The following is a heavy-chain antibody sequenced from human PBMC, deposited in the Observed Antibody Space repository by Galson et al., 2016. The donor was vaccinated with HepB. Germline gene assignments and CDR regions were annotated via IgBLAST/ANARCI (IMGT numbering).Heavy chain of an antibody. J-gene: IGHJ4*02. Sequence: SLRLSCAASGFTFRNYALSWVRRAPGKGLEWVSHIDGPTPNTHYADSVRGRFSIYRDNSRDTLYLQTDSLTAEDSAIYYCTTWLSHHFDYWGQGTRVTVSS. CDR1: GFTFRNYA. V-gene: IGHV3-23*01. CDR3: TTWLSHHFDY. CDR2: IDGPTPNT. D-gene: IGHD6-19*01.